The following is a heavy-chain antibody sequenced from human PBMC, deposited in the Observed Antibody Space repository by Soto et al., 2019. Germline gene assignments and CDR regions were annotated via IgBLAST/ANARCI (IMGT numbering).Heavy chain of an antibody. CDR2: LYLSGSP. Sequence: PSETLSLTCTVSGASISSGGYHWTWIRQHPGKGLEWIGSLYLSGSPQFNPSLRGRGVISADTSENQFSLELTSVTAADTAVYFCARVSDHHTMDSTAYPDSWGQGILVTVSS. V-gene: IGHV4-31*03. J-gene: IGHJ5*01. D-gene: IGHD3-22*01. CDR1: GASISSGGYH. CDR3: ARVSDHHTMDSTAYPDS.